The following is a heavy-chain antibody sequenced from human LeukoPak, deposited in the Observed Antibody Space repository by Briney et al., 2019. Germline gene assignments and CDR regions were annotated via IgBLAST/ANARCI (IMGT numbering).Heavy chain of an antibody. CDR1: GFTFSTYA. J-gene: IGHJ5*02. CDR2: ISYDGNRK. D-gene: IGHD4-11*01. Sequence: GGSLRLSCVASGFTFSTYAMHWVRQAPGKGLEGVAIISYDGNRKFYADSMKGRFTISRDNSKNTLYLQMNSLRAGDTALYYCARDWDSNSRASLNWFDPWGQGTLVTVSS. CDR3: ARDWDSNSRASLNWFDP. V-gene: IGHV3-30-3*01.